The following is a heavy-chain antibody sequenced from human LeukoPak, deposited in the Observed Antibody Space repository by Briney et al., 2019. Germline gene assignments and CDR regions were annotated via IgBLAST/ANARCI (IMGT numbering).Heavy chain of an antibody. V-gene: IGHV4-31*03. CDR2: IYYSGST. D-gene: IGHD2-2*01. CDR3: ARVSVVVPALSPLYNWFDP. CDR1: GGSISSGGYY. Sequence: PSETLSLTCTVSGGSISSGGYYWSWIRQPPGKGLEWIGYIYYSGSTYYNPSLKSRGTISVDTSKNQFSLKPSSVTAADTAVYCCARVSVVVPALSPLYNWFDPWGQGTLVTVSS. J-gene: IGHJ5*02.